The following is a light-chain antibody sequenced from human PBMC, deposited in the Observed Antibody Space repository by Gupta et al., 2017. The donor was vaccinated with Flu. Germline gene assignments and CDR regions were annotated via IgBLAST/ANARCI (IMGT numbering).Light chain of an antibody. CDR2: DVS. V-gene: IGLV2-14*01. CDR1: SSDVGGYNY. J-gene: IGLJ2*01. Sequence: QSALTQPASVSGSPGQSITISCTGTSSDVGGYNYVSWYQQPPGKAPKLIIYDVSNRPSGASNRFYGSKSGNTASLTISGLQAEDEADYYCSSYTTSNTGVFGGGTKLTVL. CDR3: SSYTTSNTGV.